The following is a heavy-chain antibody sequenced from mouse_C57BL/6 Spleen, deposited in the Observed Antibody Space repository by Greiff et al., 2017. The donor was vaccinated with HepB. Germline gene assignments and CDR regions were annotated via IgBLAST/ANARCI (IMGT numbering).Heavy chain of an antibody. Sequence: EVQLQQSGPELVKPGASVKMSCKASGYTFTDYNMHWVKQSHGKSLAWLGYINPNNGGTSYNQKFKGKATLTVNKSSSTDYMEPSSLTLEDSAGYYCERGSSYEAWFAYWGQGTLVTDSA. CDR3: ERGSSYEAWFAY. CDR2: INPNNGGT. CDR1: GYTFTDYN. V-gene: IGHV1-22*01. J-gene: IGHJ3*01. D-gene: IGHD1-1*01.